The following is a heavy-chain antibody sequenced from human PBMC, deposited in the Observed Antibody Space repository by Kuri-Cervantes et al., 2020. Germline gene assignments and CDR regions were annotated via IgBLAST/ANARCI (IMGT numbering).Heavy chain of an antibody. CDR2: IVVGSGNT. D-gene: IGHD2-21*02. CDR1: GFTFTSSA. Sequence: SVKVSCKASGFTFTSSAVQWVRQARGQRLEWIGWIVVGSGNTNYAQKFQGRVTMTRNTSISTAYMELSSLRSEDTAVYYCARDYCGGDCYSAVGYWGQGTLVTVSS. J-gene: IGHJ4*02. V-gene: IGHV1-58*01. CDR3: ARDYCGGDCYSAVGY.